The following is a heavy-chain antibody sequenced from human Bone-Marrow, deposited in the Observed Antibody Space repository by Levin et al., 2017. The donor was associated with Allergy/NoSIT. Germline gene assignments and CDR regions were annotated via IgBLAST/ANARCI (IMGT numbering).Heavy chain of an antibody. J-gene: IGHJ4*02. V-gene: IGHV1-69*13. D-gene: IGHD5-12*01. CDR1: GATFSGYA. Sequence: ASVKVSCTASGATFSGYAISWVRQAPGQGLEWVGGIIPILGTPNYAQKFQGRVTITADESTRTVSMELSSLTSQDTALYYCARLAGYDTSGYFLIPFDDWGQGTLVTVSS. CDR3: ARLAGYDTSGYFLIPFDD. CDR2: IIPILGTP.